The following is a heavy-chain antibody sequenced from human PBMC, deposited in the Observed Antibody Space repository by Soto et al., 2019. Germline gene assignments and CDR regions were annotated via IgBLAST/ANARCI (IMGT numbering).Heavy chain of an antibody. J-gene: IGHJ4*02. D-gene: IGHD2-2*01. CDR3: ARVGYCSSTPCWPIGYFEY. Sequence: SETLSLTCTVSGDSISSFYWTWIRQPPGKGLEWVGYIFSSGSTNYNPSLKSRVTISVDTSENQFSLKLTSVTAADTAVYFCARVGYCSSTPCWPIGYFEYWGQGTLVTVSS. CDR1: GDSISSFY. V-gene: IGHV4-59*01. CDR2: IFSSGST.